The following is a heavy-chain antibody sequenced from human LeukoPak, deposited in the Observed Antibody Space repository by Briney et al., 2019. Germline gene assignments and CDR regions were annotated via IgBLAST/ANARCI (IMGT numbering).Heavy chain of an antibody. CDR1: AGSLSGYY. Sequence: SQTMSLTCAVYAGSLSGYYWGWIRQPPGKGLGWNGEINHSGSTNYHPSLKSRVTISVDTSKNQFSLKLSSVTAADTAVYYCARGEEWERLDGYWGQGTLVTVSS. CDR3: ARGEEWERLDGY. CDR2: INHSGST. D-gene: IGHD1-26*01. J-gene: IGHJ4*02. V-gene: IGHV4-34*01.